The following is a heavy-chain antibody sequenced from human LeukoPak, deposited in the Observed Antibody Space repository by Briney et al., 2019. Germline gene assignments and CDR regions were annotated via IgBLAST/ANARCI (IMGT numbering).Heavy chain of an antibody. Sequence: VKVSCKVSGYTFTDYYMHWVQQAPGKGLEWMGLVDPEDGETIYAEKFQGRVTITADTSTDTAYMELSSLRAEDTAVYYCATGSGSYHDYWGQGTLVTVSS. D-gene: IGHD1-26*01. CDR3: ATGSGSYHDY. CDR2: VDPEDGET. J-gene: IGHJ4*02. CDR1: GYTFTDYY. V-gene: IGHV1-69-2*01.